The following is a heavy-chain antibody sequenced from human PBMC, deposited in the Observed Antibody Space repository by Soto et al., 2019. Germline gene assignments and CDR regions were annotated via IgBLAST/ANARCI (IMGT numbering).Heavy chain of an antibody. Sequence: QVQLVESGGGVVQPGRSLRLSCAASGFTFSSYGMHWVRQAPGKGLEWVAVISYDGSNKYYADFVKGRFTISKNTRYLQMNSVRAEDTAVYYCAKETYSGPVDYWGQGTLVTVSS. D-gene: IGHD2-15*01. CDR3: AKETYSGPVDY. V-gene: IGHV3-30*18. CDR1: GFTFSSYG. J-gene: IGHJ4*02. CDR2: ISYDGSNK.